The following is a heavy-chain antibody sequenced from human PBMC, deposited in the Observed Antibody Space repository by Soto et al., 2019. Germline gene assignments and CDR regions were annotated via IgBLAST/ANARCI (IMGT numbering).Heavy chain of an antibody. D-gene: IGHD3-3*01. CDR1: GGTFSSYA. J-gene: IGHJ6*02. V-gene: IGHV1-69*12. Sequence: QVQLVRSGAEVKKPGSSVKVSCKASGGTFSSYAISWVRQAPGQGLEWMGGIIPIFGTANYAQKFQGRVTITADESTSTAYMELSSLRSEDTAVYYCASGDYDFWSGPGGGMDVWGQGTTVTVSS. CDR2: IIPIFGTA. CDR3: ASGDYDFWSGPGGGMDV.